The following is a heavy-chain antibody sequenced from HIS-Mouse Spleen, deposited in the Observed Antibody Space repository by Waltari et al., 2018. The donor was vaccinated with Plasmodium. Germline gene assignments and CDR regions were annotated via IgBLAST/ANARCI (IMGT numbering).Heavy chain of an antibody. V-gene: IGHV4-34*01. J-gene: IGHJ3*02. CDR1: GGSFSGYY. CDR3: ARGQLGIDAFDI. Sequence: QVQLQQWGAGLLKPSETLSLTCAVYGGSFSGYYWSWIHQPPGKGLEWIGEINHSGSTNYNPSLKSRVTISVDTSKNQFSLKRSSVTAADTAVYYCARGQLGIDAFDIWGQGTMVTVSS. D-gene: IGHD7-27*01. CDR2: INHSGST.